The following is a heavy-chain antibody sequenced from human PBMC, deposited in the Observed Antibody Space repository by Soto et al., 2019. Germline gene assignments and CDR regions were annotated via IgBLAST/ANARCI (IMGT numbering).Heavy chain of an antibody. D-gene: IGHD3-10*01. CDR3: AEEEADYFGSGSYYNYYYYGMDV. V-gene: IGHV3-30*18. J-gene: IGHJ6*02. CDR1: GFTFSNYG. Sequence: QVQLVESGGGVVQPGRSLRLSCAASGFTFSNYGMHWVRQAPGKGLEWVAVLSYDGSNKYYGDSVKGRFTISRDNSKNRLYVKMDSLRAEDTAVYYCAEEEADYFGSGSYYNYYYYGMDVWGQGTTVTVSS. CDR2: LSYDGSNK.